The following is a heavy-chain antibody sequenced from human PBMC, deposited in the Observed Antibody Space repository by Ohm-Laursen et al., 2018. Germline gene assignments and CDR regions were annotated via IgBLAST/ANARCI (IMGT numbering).Heavy chain of an antibody. V-gene: IGHV3-7*01. J-gene: IGHJ3*02. CDR3: GRGSANALDI. Sequence: SLRLSCAASGFTFSTYWMSWVRQAPGKGLEWVANLNPDGSEKYYVDSVKGRFTISRDNSKNSLYVQMNNLRAEDTAVYYCGRGSANALDIWGQGTMVTVSS. CDR2: LNPDGSEK. CDR1: GFTFSTYW.